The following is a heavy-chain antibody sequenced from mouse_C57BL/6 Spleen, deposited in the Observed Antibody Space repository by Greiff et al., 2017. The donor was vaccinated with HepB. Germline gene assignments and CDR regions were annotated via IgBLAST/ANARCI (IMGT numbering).Heavy chain of an antibody. CDR2: IYPGSGNT. J-gene: IGHJ3*01. CDR3: ARSGDYDGRSIDY. D-gene: IGHD2-4*01. CDR1: GYSFTSYY. V-gene: IGHV1-66*01. Sequence: VQLQQSGPELVKPGASVKISCKASGYSFTSYYIHWVKQRPGQGLEWIGCIYPGSGNTKYNQKFKGKATLTADTSSSTAYMQLSSLTSEDSAVYYCARSGDYDGRSIDYWGQGTRVTVSA.